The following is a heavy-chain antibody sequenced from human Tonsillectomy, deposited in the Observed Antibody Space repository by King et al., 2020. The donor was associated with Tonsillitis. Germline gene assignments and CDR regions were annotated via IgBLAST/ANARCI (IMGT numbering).Heavy chain of an antibody. CDR1: GYTFSNYY. D-gene: IGHD3-22*01. J-gene: IGHJ3*02. CDR3: ARERRITMITVVDSPGFDI. CDR2: INPSAGST. Sequence: QLVQSGAEVKKPGASVKVSCKASGYTFSNYYMHWVRQAPGQGLEWMGIINPSAGSTSYAQKFQDRVTMTRDTSTGTVYMELSSLRSEDTAVYYCARERRITMITVVDSPGFDIWGQGTMVTVSS. V-gene: IGHV1-46*01.